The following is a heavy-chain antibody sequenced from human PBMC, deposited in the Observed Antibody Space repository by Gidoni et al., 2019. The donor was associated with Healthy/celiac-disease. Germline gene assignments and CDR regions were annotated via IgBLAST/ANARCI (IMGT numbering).Heavy chain of an antibody. CDR1: GGSISSSSYY. Sequence: QLQLQESGPGLVKPSETLSLTCTVSGGSISSSSYYWGWIRQPPGKGLEWIGSIYYSGSTYYNPSLKSRVTISVDTSKNQFSLKLSSVTAADTAVYYCARHVRSGWTLRVWYFDLWGRGTLVTVSS. D-gene: IGHD6-19*01. CDR2: IYYSGST. J-gene: IGHJ2*01. V-gene: IGHV4-39*01. CDR3: ARHVRSGWTLRVWYFDL.